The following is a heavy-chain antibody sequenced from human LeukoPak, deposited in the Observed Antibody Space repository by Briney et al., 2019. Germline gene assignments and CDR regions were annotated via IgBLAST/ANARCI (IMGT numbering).Heavy chain of an antibody. D-gene: IGHD3-10*01. J-gene: IGHJ6*02. CDR2: ISSSSSYI. V-gene: IGHV3-21*01. CDR3: ARDRAFGELLFGGMDV. Sequence: GGSLRLSCAASGFTFSSYSMNWVRQAPGKGLEWASSISSSSSYIYYADSVKGRFTISRDNAKNSLYLQMNSLRAEDTAVYYCARDRAFGELLFGGMDVWGQGTTVTVSS. CDR1: GFTFSSYS.